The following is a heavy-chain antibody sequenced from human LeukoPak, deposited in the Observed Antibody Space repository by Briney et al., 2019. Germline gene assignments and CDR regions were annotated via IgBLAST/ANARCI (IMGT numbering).Heavy chain of an antibody. CDR2: ISAYNGNT. CDR1: GYSFTGSH. V-gene: IGHV1-18*04. J-gene: IGHJ5*02. Sequence: ASVKVSCKASGYSFTGSHIYWMRQAPGQGLEWMGWISAYNGNTNYAQKLQGRVTMTTDTSTSTAYMELRSLRSDDTAVYYCARPSSGWYWFDPWGQGTLVTVSS. CDR3: ARPSSGWYWFDP. D-gene: IGHD6-19*01.